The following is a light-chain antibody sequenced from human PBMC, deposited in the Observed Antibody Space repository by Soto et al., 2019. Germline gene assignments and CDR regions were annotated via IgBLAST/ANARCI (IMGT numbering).Light chain of an antibody. V-gene: IGLV2-14*01. CDR2: DVN. Sequence: QSALTQPASVSGSPGQSITISCTGTSSDVGSYNYVSWYQQHPGKAPKLMIYDVNNRPSGVSNRFSGSKSGNTASLTISGLQAEDEADYYCSSMASSNTLVFGGGTKLTVL. CDR3: SSMASSNTLV. CDR1: SSDVGSYNY. J-gene: IGLJ2*01.